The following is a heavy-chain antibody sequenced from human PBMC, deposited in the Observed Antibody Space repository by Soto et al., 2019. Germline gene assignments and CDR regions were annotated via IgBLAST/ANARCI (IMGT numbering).Heavy chain of an antibody. CDR2: INHSGST. CDR3: ARGGIQLWFYYYYGMDV. CDR1: GGSFSGYY. D-gene: IGHD5-18*01. J-gene: IGHJ6*02. V-gene: IGHV4-34*01. Sequence: LSLTCAVYGGSFSGYYWSWIRQPPGKGLEWIGEINHSGSTNYNPSLKSRVTISVDTSKNQFSLKLSSVTAADTAVYYCARGGIQLWFYYYYGMDVWGQGTTVTVSS.